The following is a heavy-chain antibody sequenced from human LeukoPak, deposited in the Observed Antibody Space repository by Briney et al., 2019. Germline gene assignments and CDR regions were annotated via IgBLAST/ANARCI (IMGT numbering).Heavy chain of an antibody. J-gene: IGHJ5*02. CDR3: ARHRGLAVAGSNWFDP. CDR1: GGSFSGYY. D-gene: IGHD6-19*01. CDR2: INHSGST. Sequence: SETLSLTCAVSGGSFSGYYWSWIRQPPGKGLEWIGEINHSGSTNYNPSLKSRVTISVDTSKNQFSLKVSSVTAADTALYYCARHRGLAVAGSNWFDPWGQGTLVTVSS. V-gene: IGHV4-34*01.